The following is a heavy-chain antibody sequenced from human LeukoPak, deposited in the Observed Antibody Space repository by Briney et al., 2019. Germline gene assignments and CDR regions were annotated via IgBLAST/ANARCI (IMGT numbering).Heavy chain of an antibody. Sequence: PSETLSLTCTVSGYSISSGYYWGWIRQPPGKGLEWIGSIYHSGSTYYNPSLKSRVTISVDTSNNQFSLKLSSVTAADTAVYYCEREADWRGSNWFDPWGQGTLVTVSS. V-gene: IGHV4-38-2*02. CDR3: EREADWRGSNWFDP. CDR1: GYSISSGYY. CDR2: IYHSGST. D-gene: IGHD3-9*01. J-gene: IGHJ5*02.